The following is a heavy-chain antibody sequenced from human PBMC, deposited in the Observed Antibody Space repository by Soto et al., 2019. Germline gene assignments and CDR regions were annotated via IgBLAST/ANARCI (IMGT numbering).Heavy chain of an antibody. J-gene: IGHJ6*02. Sequence: GGSLRLSCAASGFTFSDYYMNWIRRAPGKGLEWVSFISSSSGSSIYYADSVKGRFTISRDNAKNSLYLQMNSLRAEDTAVYYCARGATSYFYHYYYGMDVWGQGTTVTVSS. V-gene: IGHV3-11*01. CDR3: ARGATSYFYHYYYGMDV. CDR1: GFTFSDYY. D-gene: IGHD2-21*01. CDR2: ISSSSGSSI.